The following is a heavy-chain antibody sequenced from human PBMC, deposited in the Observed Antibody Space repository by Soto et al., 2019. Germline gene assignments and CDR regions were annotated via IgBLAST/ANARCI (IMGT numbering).Heavy chain of an antibody. D-gene: IGHD6-19*01. CDR2: INPSGRST. Sequence: QVQLVQSGAEVKKPGASVQLSCKASGYTFTNYYLHWVRQAPGQRLEWMGIINPSGRSTINAQKFQGRITLTRDTSTTTVYMELSNLRSDDTAVYYCARERDSGWSHVLSYWGQGALVTVSS. V-gene: IGHV1-46*01. CDR1: GYTFTNYY. J-gene: IGHJ4*02. CDR3: ARERDSGWSHVLSY.